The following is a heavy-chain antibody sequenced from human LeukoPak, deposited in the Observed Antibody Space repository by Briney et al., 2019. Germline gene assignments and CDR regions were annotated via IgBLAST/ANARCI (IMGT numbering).Heavy chain of an antibody. CDR3: ARDLYYYDSSGPGHGYYFDY. D-gene: IGHD3-22*01. CDR2: IIPILGIA. Sequence: GASVKVSCKASGGTFSGYAISWVRQAPGQGLEWMGRIIPILGIANYAQKFQGRVTITADKSTSTAYMELSSLRSDDTAVYYCARDLYYYDSSGPGHGYYFDYWGQGTLVTVSS. CDR1: GGTFSGYA. J-gene: IGHJ4*02. V-gene: IGHV1-69*04.